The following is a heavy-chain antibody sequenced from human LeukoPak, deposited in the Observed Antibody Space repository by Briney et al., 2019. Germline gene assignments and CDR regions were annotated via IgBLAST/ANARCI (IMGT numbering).Heavy chain of an antibody. J-gene: IGHJ6*02. CDR1: GGSISSYY. Sequence: SETLSLTCTVSGGSISSYYWSWIRQPPGKGLEWIGYIYYSGSTNYNPSLKSRVTISVDTSKNQFSLKLSSVTAADTAVYYCARDHRTAREHYGMDVWGQGTTVTVSS. D-gene: IGHD1-1*01. CDR3: ARDHRTAREHYGMDV. CDR2: IYYSGST. V-gene: IGHV4-59*01.